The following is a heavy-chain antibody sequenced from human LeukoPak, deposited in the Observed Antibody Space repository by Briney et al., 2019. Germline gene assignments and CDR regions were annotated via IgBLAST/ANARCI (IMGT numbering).Heavy chain of an antibody. CDR3: ARDRGDLYYYDSSGSDY. D-gene: IGHD3-22*01. V-gene: IGHV3-21*01. J-gene: IGHJ4*02. CDR2: ISSSSSYI. CDR1: GFTFSSYS. Sequence: PGGSLRLSCAASGFTFSSYSMNWVRQAPGKGLEWVSSISSSSSYIYYADSVKGRFTISRDNAKNSLYLQMNSLRAEDTAVYYCARDRGDLYYYDSSGSDYWGQGTLVTVSS.